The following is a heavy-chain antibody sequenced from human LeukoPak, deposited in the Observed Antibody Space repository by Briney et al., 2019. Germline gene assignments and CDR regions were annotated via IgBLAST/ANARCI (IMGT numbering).Heavy chain of an antibody. V-gene: IGHV3-30*18. D-gene: IGHD3-10*01. CDR3: AKEIYLGSGSYPDY. Sequence: GGSLRLSCAASGFTFSSYGIHWVRQAPGKGLEWVAAISNDGNNKYYADSVKGRFTISRDNSKNTLYLQMNSLRAEDTAVYYCAKEIYLGSGSYPDYWGQGTLVIVSS. CDR2: ISNDGNNK. J-gene: IGHJ4*02. CDR1: GFTFSSYG.